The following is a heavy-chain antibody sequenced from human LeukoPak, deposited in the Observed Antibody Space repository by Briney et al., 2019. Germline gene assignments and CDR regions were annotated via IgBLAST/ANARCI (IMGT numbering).Heavy chain of an antibody. J-gene: IGHJ5*02. CDR1: GGSISSYY. Sequence: PSETLSLTCTVSGGSISSYYWSWIRQPAGKGLGWIGRIYTSGSTNYNPSLKSRVTMSVGTSKNQFSLKLSSVTAADTAVYYCAREALAGMVRGESNWFDPWGQGTLVTVSS. CDR3: AREALAGMVRGESNWFDP. CDR2: IYTSGST. V-gene: IGHV4-4*07. D-gene: IGHD3-10*01.